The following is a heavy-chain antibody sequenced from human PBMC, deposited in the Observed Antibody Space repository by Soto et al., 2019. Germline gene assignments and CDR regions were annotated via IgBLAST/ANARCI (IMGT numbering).Heavy chain of an antibody. CDR3: ASIVTPPFDC. CDR2: INGDGGTT. V-gene: IGHV3-74*01. CDR1: GFTFSSSS. J-gene: IGHJ4*02. Sequence: EVQLVESGGGLVQPGGSLRLSCAASGFTFSSSSMHWVRQAPGKGLVWVSRINGDGGTTDYADSVKGRFTISRDNAKNTLYLQMHSLRGEDTAVYYCASIVTPPFDCWGQGTLVTVSS. D-gene: IGHD2-15*01.